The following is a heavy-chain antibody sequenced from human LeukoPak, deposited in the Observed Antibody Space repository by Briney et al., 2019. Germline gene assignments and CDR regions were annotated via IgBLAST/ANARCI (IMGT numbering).Heavy chain of an antibody. CDR3: AIGGGISTPGH. Sequence: PGGSLRLSCAASGFTFSSYGMHWVRQAPGKGLEWVAVIWYDGSNKYYADSVKGRFTISRDNSKNTLYLQMNSLTAEDTAIYYCAIGGGISTPGHWGQGTLVTVSS. D-gene: IGHD6-13*01. CDR2: IWYDGSNK. J-gene: IGHJ4*02. V-gene: IGHV3-33*01. CDR1: GFTFSSYG.